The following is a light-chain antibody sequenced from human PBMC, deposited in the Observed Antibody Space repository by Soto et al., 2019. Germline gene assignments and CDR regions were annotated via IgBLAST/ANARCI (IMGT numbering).Light chain of an antibody. CDR3: QQFNSYPHT. Sequence: AIQLTQSPSSLSASVGDRVTITCRASQGISSALAWYQQKPGKAPKVLIYDASSLECGVPSRFSGSGSGTDFTLPSSSLQPEDFATYYCQQFNSYPHTFGQGTKLEIK. V-gene: IGKV1-13*02. CDR2: DAS. J-gene: IGKJ2*01. CDR1: QGISSA.